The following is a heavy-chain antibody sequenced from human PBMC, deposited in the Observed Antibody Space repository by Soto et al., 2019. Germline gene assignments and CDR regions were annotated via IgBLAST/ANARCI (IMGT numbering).Heavy chain of an antibody. J-gene: IGHJ6*02. CDR1: GYTFTSYY. Sequence: ASVKVSCKASGYTFTSYYMHWVRQAPGQGLEWMGIINPSGGSTSYAQKFQGRVTMTRDTSTSTVYMELSSLRSEDTAVYYCARCSVRDSSGYHSSTYYYYGMDVWGQGTTVTV. V-gene: IGHV1-46*01. D-gene: IGHD3-22*01. CDR2: INPSGGST. CDR3: ARCSVRDSSGYHSSTYYYYGMDV.